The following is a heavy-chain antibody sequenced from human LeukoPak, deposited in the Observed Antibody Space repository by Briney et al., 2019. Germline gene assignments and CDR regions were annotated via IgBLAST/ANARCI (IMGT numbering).Heavy chain of an antibody. Sequence: SGGSLRLSCAASGFTFSTYAMSWVRQAPGKGLEWVSSTSNSGGSTYYADSVKGRFTISRDNSKNMLYLQMNSLRAEDTAVYYCAKDPHIGRYFDWLLSDNWFDPWGQGTLVTVSS. D-gene: IGHD3-9*01. CDR1: GFTFSTYA. J-gene: IGHJ5*02. CDR3: AKDPHIGRYFDWLLSDNWFDP. CDR2: TSNSGGST. V-gene: IGHV3-23*01.